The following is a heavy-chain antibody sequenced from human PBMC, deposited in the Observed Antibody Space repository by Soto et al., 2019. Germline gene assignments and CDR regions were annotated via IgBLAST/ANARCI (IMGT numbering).Heavy chain of an antibody. V-gene: IGHV3-48*02. J-gene: IGHJ6*02. CDR3: ARDEALRYFDWLTHYYYYGMDV. Sequence: QPGGSLRLSCAASGFTFSSYSMNWVRQAPGKGLEWVSYISSSSSTIYYADSVKGRFTISRDNAKNSLYLQMNSLRDEDTAVYYCARDEALRYFDWLTHYYYYGMDVWGQGTTVTVSS. CDR1: GFTFSSYS. D-gene: IGHD3-9*01. CDR2: ISSSSSTI.